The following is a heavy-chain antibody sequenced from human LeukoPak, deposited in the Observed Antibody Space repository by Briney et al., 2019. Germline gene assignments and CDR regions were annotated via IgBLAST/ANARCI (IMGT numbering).Heavy chain of an antibody. J-gene: IGHJ5*02. D-gene: IGHD3-3*01. CDR3: ARHGGGGLRFLEWFQHWFDP. CDR2: INHSGST. CDR1: GGSFSGYY. V-gene: IGHV4-34*01. Sequence: SETLSLTCAVYGGSFSGYYWSWIRQPPGKGLEWIGEINHSGSTNYNPSLKSRVTVSVDTSKNQFSLKLSSVTAADTAVYYCARHGGGGLRFLEWFQHWFDPWGQGTLVTVSS.